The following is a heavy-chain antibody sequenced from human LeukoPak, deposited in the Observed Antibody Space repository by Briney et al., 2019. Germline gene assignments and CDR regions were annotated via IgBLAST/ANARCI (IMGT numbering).Heavy chain of an antibody. CDR2: IYTSGNT. CDR3: TGYNYGYFDY. D-gene: IGHD5-18*01. J-gene: IGHJ4*02. V-gene: IGHV4-4*07. Sequence: SETLSLTCTVSGDSISSFFWYWIRQPAGKGLEWIGRIYTSGNTNYNPSLKSRVTMSVDTSKNQFSLKLSPVTAADTAVYYCTGYNYGYFDYWGQGTLVTVSS. CDR1: GDSISSFF.